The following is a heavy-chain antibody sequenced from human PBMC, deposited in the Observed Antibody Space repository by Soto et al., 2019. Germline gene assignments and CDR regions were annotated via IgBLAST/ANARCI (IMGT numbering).Heavy chain of an antibody. J-gene: IGHJ6*02. CDR1: GFTFSSYY. V-gene: IGHV3-13*01. D-gene: IGHD6-6*01. CDR3: ARDLSPIVARPGFAYYYAMDV. Sequence: GALRLSCAASGFTFSSYYMHWVRQGTGKGLEWVSAIGTAGDTYYSGSVKGRLTLYRETGKNSLYLQLNSLRAGDAAVYYCARDLSPIVARPGFAYYYAMDVWGPGTTVTVSS. CDR2: IGTAGDT.